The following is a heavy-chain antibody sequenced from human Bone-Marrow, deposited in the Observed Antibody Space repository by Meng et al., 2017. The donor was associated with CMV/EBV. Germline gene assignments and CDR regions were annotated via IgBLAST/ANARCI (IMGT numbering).Heavy chain of an antibody. J-gene: IGHJ4*02. D-gene: IGHD3-3*01. Sequence: ASVKVSCKASGYTFTSYYMHWVRQAPGQGLEWMGIINPSGGSTSYAQKFQGRVTMTRDTSTSTAYMELRSLRSDDTAVYYCARDKVGLWSGYYPDYWGQGTLVTVSS. V-gene: IGHV1-46*01. CDR3: ARDKVGLWSGYYPDY. CDR1: GYTFTSYY. CDR2: INPSGGST.